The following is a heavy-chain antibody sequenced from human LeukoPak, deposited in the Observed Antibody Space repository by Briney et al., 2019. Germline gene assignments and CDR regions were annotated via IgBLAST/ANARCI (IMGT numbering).Heavy chain of an antibody. D-gene: IGHD5-12*01. CDR3: AKDWVSTIINYFDY. Sequence: PGGSLRLSCVASGFTFSNYAMSWVRQTPGKGLEWVSSISGSGGSTHYADSVKGRFTISRDNSKNILYLQMNSLRAEDTAVYYCAKDWVSTIINYFDYWGQGTLVTVSS. V-gene: IGHV3-23*01. J-gene: IGHJ4*02. CDR1: GFTFSNYA. CDR2: ISGSGGST.